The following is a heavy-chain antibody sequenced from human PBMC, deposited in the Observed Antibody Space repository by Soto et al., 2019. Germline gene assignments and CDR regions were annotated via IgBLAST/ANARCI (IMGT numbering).Heavy chain of an antibody. CDR3: AHRVLRTVFGLVTTTAIYFDF. CDR2: IYWDDDK. CDR1: GFSLTTSGVG. D-gene: IGHD3-3*01. J-gene: IGHJ4*02. V-gene: IGHV2-5*02. Sequence: QITLNESGPTQVKPRQTLTLTCTFSGFSLTTSGVGVGWIRQSPGKAPEWLALIYWDDDKRYSPSLKSRLTLTKDTYKIQLVLTMADLDPADTATYYCAHRVLRTVFGLVTTTAIYFDFWGQGAPVAVSS.